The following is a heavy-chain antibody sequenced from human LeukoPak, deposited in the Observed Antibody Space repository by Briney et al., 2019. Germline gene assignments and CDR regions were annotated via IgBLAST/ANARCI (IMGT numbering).Heavy chain of an antibody. J-gene: IGHJ4*02. CDR2: IIPILGIA. CDR3: AREPHPHCSGGSCFNFDY. V-gene: IGHV1-69*04. Sequence: ASVKVSCKASGGTFSSYAISWVRQAPGQGLGWMGRIIPILGIANYAQKFQGRVTITADKSTSTAYMELSSLRSEDTAVYYCAREPHPHCSGGSCFNFDYWGQGTLVTVSS. D-gene: IGHD2-15*01. CDR1: GGTFSSYA.